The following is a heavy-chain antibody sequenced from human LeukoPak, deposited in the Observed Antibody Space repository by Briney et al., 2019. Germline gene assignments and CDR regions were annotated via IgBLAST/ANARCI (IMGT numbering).Heavy chain of an antibody. Sequence: ASVKVSCKASGGTFSSYAITWVRQAPGQGLEWMGYMRPTSGDSNFAQKFQDRVTMTRDTPISTAYLELSRLTSDDTAVYYCSTEDKYCTTTTCADYWGQGTLVTVSS. V-gene: IGHV1-2*02. J-gene: IGHJ4*02. CDR2: MRPTSGDS. CDR3: STEDKYCTTTTCADY. D-gene: IGHD2-2*01. CDR1: GGTFSSYA.